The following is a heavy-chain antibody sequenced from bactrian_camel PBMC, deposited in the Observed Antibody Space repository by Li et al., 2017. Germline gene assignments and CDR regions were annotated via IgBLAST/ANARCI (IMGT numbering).Heavy chain of an antibody. CDR1: GAYA. CDR2: IDADGTT. CDR3: AVYDAYAGRCSFREDVYDY. J-gene: IGHJ4*01. D-gene: IGHD4*01. Sequence: HVQLVESGGGSVQAGGSLRLSCVVSGAYAVGWFRQAPDKGREGVAGIDADGTTTYAPSVKGRFTISQDNASKTVVLQMNSLKPEDTAMYHCAVYDAYAGRCSFREDVYDYWGRGTQVTVS. V-gene: IGHV3S53*01.